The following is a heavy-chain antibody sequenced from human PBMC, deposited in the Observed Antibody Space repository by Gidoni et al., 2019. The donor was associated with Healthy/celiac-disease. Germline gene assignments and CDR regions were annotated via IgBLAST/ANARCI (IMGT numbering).Heavy chain of an antibody. CDR2: INHSGST. D-gene: IGHD2-2*01. V-gene: IGHV4-34*01. CDR1: GGSFSGYY. Sequence: QVQLQQWGAGLLKPSETLSLTCAVYGGSFSGYYWSWIRQPPGKGLEWIGEINHSGSTNYNPSLKSRVTISVDTSKNQFSLKLSSVTAADTAVYYCARGKVTAGMGYWGQGTLVTVSS. CDR3: ARGKVTAGMGY. J-gene: IGHJ4*02.